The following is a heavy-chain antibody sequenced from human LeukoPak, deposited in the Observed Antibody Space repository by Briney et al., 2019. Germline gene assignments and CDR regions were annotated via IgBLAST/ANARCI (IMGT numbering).Heavy chain of an antibody. CDR1: GGSFSGYY. D-gene: IGHD6-19*01. CDR3: ARYSSGWYSNYYFDY. J-gene: IGHJ4*02. V-gene: IGHV4-34*01. CDR2: INHSGST. Sequence: SETLSLTRAVYGGSFSGYYWSWIRQPPGKGLEWIGEINHSGSTNYNPSLKSRVTISVDTSENQFSLKLSSVTAADTAVYYYARYSSGWYSNYYFDYWGQGTLVTVSS.